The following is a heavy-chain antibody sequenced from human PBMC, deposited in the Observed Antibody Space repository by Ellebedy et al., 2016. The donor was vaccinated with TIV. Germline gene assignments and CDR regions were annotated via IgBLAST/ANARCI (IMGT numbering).Heavy chain of an antibody. CDR3: ASEEGVAGTSGWFDP. CDR1: GGSFSGYY. Sequence: SETLSLXCAVYGGSFSGYYWSWIRQPPGKGLEWIGEINHSGSTNYNPSLKSRVTISVDTSKNQFSLKLSSVTAADTAVYYCASEEGVAGTSGWFDPWGQGTLVTVSS. CDR2: INHSGST. D-gene: IGHD6-19*01. J-gene: IGHJ5*02. V-gene: IGHV4-34*01.